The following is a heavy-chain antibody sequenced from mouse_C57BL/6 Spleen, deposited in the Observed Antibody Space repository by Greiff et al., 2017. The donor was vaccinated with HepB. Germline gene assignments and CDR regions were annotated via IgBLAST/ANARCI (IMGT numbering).Heavy chain of an antibody. D-gene: IGHD1-1*01. CDR2: IDPNSGGT. J-gene: IGHJ4*01. Sequence: QVQLKQPGAELVKPGASVKLSCKASGYTFTSYWMHWVKQRPGRGLEWIGRIDPNSGGTKYNEKFKSKATLTVDKPSSTAYMQLSSLTSEDSAVYYCAITTVESYYAMDYWGQGTSVTVAS. CDR3: AITTVESYYAMDY. CDR1: GYTFTSYW. V-gene: IGHV1-72*01.